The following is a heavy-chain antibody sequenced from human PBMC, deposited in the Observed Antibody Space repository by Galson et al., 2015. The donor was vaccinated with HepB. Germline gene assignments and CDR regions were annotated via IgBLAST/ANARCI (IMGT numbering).Heavy chain of an antibody. J-gene: IGHJ6*03. D-gene: IGHD1-1*01. V-gene: IGHV5-51*03. Sequence: QSGAEVKKPGESLKISCKGSGYSFTSYWIGWVRQMPGKGLEWMGIIYPGDSDTRYSPSFQGQVTISADKSISTAYLQWSSLKASDTAMYYCARSRWNPRDDYYYYMDVWGKGTTVTVSS. CDR2: IYPGDSDT. CDR3: ARSRWNPRDDYYYYMDV. CDR1: GYSFTSYW.